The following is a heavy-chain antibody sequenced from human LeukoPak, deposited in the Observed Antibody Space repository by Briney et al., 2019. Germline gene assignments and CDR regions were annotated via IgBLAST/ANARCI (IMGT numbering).Heavy chain of an antibody. Sequence: SVKVSCKASGGTFSSYTISWVRQAPGQGLEWMGRIIPILGIANYAQKFQGRVTITADKSPSTAYMELSSLRSEDTAVYYCAREFIKLGRDGYNYSDYWGQGTLVTVSS. D-gene: IGHD5-24*01. CDR1: GGTFSSYT. CDR2: IIPILGIA. V-gene: IGHV1-69*04. CDR3: AREFIKLGRDGYNYSDY. J-gene: IGHJ4*02.